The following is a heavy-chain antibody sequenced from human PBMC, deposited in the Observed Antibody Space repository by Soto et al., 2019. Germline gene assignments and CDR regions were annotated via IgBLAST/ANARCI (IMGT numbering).Heavy chain of an antibody. CDR3: AKEGGLSGSYYISSSYYFDY. V-gene: IGHV3-23*01. Sequence: PGGSLRLSCAASGFTFSSYAMSWVRRAPGKGLEWVSTISGSGSSTYYADSVKGRFTISRDNSKNTPYLQMNSLRAEDTSVYYCAKEGGLSGSYYISSSYYFDYWGQGTLVTVS. CDR2: ISGSGSST. CDR1: GFTFSSYA. J-gene: IGHJ4*02. D-gene: IGHD1-26*01.